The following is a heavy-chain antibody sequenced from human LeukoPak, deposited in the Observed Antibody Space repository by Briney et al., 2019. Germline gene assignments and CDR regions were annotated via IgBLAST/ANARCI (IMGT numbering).Heavy chain of an antibody. CDR2: ISSSSSYI. D-gene: IGHD1/OR15-1a*01. V-gene: IGHV3-21*01. CDR1: GFTFSSYS. Sequence: PGGSLRLSCAASGFTFSSYSMNWVRQAPGQGLELVSSISSSSSYIYHADTVKGRFTISRDNANISLYLQMNSLRAEDTAVYYCAKQRLRGGGPPDYWGQGTLVTVSS. J-gene: IGHJ4*02. CDR3: AKQRLRGGGPPDY.